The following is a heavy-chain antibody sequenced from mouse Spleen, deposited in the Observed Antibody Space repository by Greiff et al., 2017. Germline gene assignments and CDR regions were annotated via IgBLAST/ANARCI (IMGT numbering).Heavy chain of an antibody. J-gene: IGHJ1*03. CDR2: ISSGSSTI. CDR3: ARTLGRRGYFDV. CDR1: GFTFSDYG. V-gene: IGHV5-17*01. Sequence: VQLQQSGGGLVKPGGSLKLSCAASGFTFSDYGMHWVRQAPEKGLEWVAYISSGSSTIYYADTVKGRFTISRDNAKNTLFLQMTSLRSEDTAMYYCARTLGRRGYFDVWGTGTTVTVSS. D-gene: IGHD4-1*01.